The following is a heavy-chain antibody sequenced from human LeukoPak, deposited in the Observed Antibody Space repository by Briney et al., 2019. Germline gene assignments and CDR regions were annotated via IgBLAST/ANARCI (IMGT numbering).Heavy chain of an antibody. CDR3: ARARRYYGSGSLDDYYGMDV. Sequence: SVKVSCKASGGTFSSYAISWVRQAPGQGLEWMGRIIPILGVANYAQKFQGRVTITADKSTSTAYMELSSLRSEDTAVYYCARARRYYGSGSLDDYYGMDVWGQGTTVTVSS. J-gene: IGHJ6*02. CDR2: IIPILGVA. V-gene: IGHV1-69*04. CDR1: GGTFSSYA. D-gene: IGHD3-10*01.